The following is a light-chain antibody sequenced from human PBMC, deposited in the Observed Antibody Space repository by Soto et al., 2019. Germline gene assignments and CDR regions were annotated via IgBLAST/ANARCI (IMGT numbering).Light chain of an antibody. V-gene: IGKV3-20*01. CDR3: QQYSSSRT. Sequence: DIVLTHSPGTLSFSPGERATLYCRASQSVSSNHLAWYQQKPGQAPRLLIYGGSSRATGIPVRFSGSGSETDFTLTITRLEPEDFAMYYCQQYSSSRTFGQGTKVDIK. CDR2: GGS. CDR1: QSVSSNH. J-gene: IGKJ1*01.